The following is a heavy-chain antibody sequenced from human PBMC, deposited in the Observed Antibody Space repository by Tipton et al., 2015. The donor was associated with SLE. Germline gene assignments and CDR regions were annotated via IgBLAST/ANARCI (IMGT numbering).Heavy chain of an antibody. Sequence: TLSLTCTVSGDSVSSYYWSWIRQPPGRGLEWIGYVYYSGSTNYNPSLKSRVTISIDTSRNQFSLKLNSVTAADTAVYYCARVPNSSWYGSALDIWGQGTMVTVSS. CDR2: VYYSGST. V-gene: IGHV4-59*08. CDR3: ARVPNSSWYGSALDI. J-gene: IGHJ3*02. CDR1: GDSVSSYY. D-gene: IGHD6-13*01.